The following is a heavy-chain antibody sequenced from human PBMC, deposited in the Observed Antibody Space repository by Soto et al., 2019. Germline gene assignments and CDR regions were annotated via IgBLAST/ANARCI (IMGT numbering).Heavy chain of an antibody. V-gene: IGHV3-53*01. D-gene: IGHD6-6*01. CDR3: ARSFYSSSYFGMDV. Sequence: EVQLVESGGGLIQPGGSLRLSCAVSGFTVNNNYMSWVRQPPGKGLEWVSVIYSGGSTYYADSVKGRFTISRDNSKNTLYLQMNSLRAEDTAVYYCARSFYSSSYFGMDVWGQGTTVTVSS. CDR2: IYSGGST. J-gene: IGHJ6*02. CDR1: GFTVNNNY.